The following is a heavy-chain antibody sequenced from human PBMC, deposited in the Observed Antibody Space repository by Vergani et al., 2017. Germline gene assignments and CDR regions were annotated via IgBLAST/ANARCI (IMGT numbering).Heavy chain of an antibody. D-gene: IGHD3-22*01. CDR1: GYSFTNYW. Sequence: EVQLVQSGAEVKKPGESMKISCQISGYSFTNYWIGWVRQMPGKGLEWMGIIHPADSDTRYSPSFQGQVTISVDKSISTAYLQRSSLRASDSAMYYRARLXGRDSSGSKYFDYWVQGTLVTVSS. J-gene: IGHJ4*02. CDR3: ARLXGRDSSGSKYFDY. V-gene: IGHV5-51*01. CDR2: IHPADSDT.